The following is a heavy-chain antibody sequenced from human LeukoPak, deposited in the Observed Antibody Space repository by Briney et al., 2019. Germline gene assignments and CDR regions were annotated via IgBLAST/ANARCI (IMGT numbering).Heavy chain of an antibody. CDR3: VSAFWIGFHFDS. V-gene: IGHV4-30-4*01. CDR2: IHYSGST. J-gene: IGHJ4*02. D-gene: IGHD3-3*01. CDR1: GDSIRSVDYY. Sequence: NTSQTLSLTCTVSGDSIRSVDYYWSWIRQPPGKGLEWIGYIHYSGSTSYIPSLESRVTISLDTSKNQYSLKLISMTAADTAVYYCVSAFWIGFHFDSWGQGTLVTVSS.